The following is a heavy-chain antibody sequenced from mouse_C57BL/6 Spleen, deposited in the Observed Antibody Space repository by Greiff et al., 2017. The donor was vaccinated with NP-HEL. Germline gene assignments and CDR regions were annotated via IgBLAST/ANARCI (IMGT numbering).Heavy chain of an antibody. J-gene: IGHJ3*01. CDR3: TRVSNLGFAY. V-gene: IGHV1-15*01. CDR1: GYTFTDYE. D-gene: IGHD2-5*01. CDR2: IDPETGGT. Sequence: QVQLQQSGAELVRPGASVTLSCKASGYTFTDYEMHWVKQTPVHGLEWIGAIDPETGGTAYNQKFKGKAILTAAKSSSTAYMELLCLTSEDSAVYYCTRVSNLGFAYWGQGTLVTVSA.